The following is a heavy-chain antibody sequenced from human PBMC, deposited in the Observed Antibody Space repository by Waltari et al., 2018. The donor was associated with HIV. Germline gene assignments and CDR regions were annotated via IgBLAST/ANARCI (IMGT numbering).Heavy chain of an antibody. V-gene: IGHV4-39*01. CDR2: IYYSGST. D-gene: IGHD3-10*01. CDR1: GGSISSSSYY. Sequence: QLQLQESGPGLVKPSETLSLTCTVSGGSISSSSYYWGWIRQPPGKGLEWIGSIYYSGSTYYNPSLKSRVTISVDTSKNRFSLTRSSVTAADTAVYYCARHSITMVRGWGFDPWGQGTLVTVSS. CDR3: ARHSITMVRGWGFDP. J-gene: IGHJ5*02.